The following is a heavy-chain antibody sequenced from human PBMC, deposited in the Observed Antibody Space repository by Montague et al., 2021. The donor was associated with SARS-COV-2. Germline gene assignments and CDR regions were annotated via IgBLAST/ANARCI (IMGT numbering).Heavy chain of an antibody. V-gene: IGHV4-4*07. J-gene: IGHJ4*01. CDR2: IYSNGDT. CDR3: ARGSEYYYHPFDY. CDR1: GASMSGYH. Sequence: SEILSLTCTVSGASMSGYHWSWIRQPAGKALEWIGRIYSNGDTTXNPSLKSRLTMSVDTSERQFSLKMASVSAADTAIYYCARGSEYYYHPFDYWGHGNLVTVSS. D-gene: IGHD3-22*01.